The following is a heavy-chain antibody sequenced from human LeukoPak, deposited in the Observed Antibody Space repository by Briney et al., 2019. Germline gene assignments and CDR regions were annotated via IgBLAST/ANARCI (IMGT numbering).Heavy chain of an antibody. D-gene: IGHD2-2*01. Sequence: GGSLRLSCAASGFIFSNYWMSWVRQAPGKGLEWVAFIRYDGSNKYYVDSVKGRFTISRDNSKNTLYLQMNSLRPEDTAVYYCAKDRGTSWLLEDYFDCWGQGTLVTVSS. CDR1: GFIFSNYW. V-gene: IGHV3-30*02. J-gene: IGHJ4*02. CDR2: IRYDGSNK. CDR3: AKDRGTSWLLEDYFDC.